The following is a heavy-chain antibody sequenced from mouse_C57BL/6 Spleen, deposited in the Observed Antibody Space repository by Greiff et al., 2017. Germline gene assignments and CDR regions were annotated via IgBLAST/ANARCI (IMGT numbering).Heavy chain of an antibody. CDR2: IWSGGST. J-gene: IGHJ2*01. D-gene: IGHD2-10*02. Sequence: QVHVKQSGPGLVQPSQSLSITCTVSGFSLTSYGVHWVRQSTGKGLEWLGVIWSGGSTDYNAAFISRLSISKDNSTSKVFCTMNRRQADATAIYYGARNGGYGNYDGYDDYWGQGTTLTGSS. CDR1: GFSLTSYG. V-gene: IGHV2-2*01. CDR3: ARNGGYGNYDGYDDY.